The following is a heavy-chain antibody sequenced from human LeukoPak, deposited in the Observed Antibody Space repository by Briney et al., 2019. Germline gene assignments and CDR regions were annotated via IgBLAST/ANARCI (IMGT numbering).Heavy chain of an antibody. J-gene: IGHJ4*02. V-gene: IGHV3-9*01. CDR3: AKDIRRSGGSIDY. Sequence: GGSLRLSCAASGFTFEDYAMHGVRQAPGKGLDWVSGISWNSGSIGYADSVKGRFTVSRDNAKNSLYLQMNSLSAEDTALYYCAKDIRRSGGSIDYWGQGTLVTVSS. D-gene: IGHD2-15*01. CDR1: GFTFEDYA. CDR2: ISWNSGSI.